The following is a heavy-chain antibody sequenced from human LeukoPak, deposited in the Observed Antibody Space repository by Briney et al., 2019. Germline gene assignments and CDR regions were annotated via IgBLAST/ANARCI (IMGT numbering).Heavy chain of an antibody. V-gene: IGHV3-7*01. J-gene: IGHJ6*02. CDR1: GFTFSSYW. D-gene: IGHD1-20*01. CDR3: ARETDNWNGEDYYYGMDV. CDR2: IKQDGSEK. Sequence: GGSLRLPCAASGFTFSSYWMSWVRQAPGKGLEWVANIKQDGSEKYYVDSVKGRFTISRDNAKNSLYLQMNSLRAEDTAVYYCARETDNWNGEDYYYGMDVWGQGTTVTVSS.